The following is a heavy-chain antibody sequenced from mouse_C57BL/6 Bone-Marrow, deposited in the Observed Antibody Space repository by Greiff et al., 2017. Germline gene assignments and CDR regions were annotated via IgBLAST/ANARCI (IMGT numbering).Heavy chain of an antibody. D-gene: IGHD2-4*01. V-gene: IGHV3-6*01. CDR1: GYSITSGYY. CDR2: ISYDGSN. Sequence: EVQVVESGPGLVKPSQSLSHTCSVTGYSITSGYYWNWIRQFPGNKLEWMGYISYDGSNNYNPSLKNRISITRDTSKNQFFLKLNSVTTEDTATYYWARDDYDGYYFDDWGQGTTLTVSS. CDR3: ARDDYDGYYFDD. J-gene: IGHJ2*01.